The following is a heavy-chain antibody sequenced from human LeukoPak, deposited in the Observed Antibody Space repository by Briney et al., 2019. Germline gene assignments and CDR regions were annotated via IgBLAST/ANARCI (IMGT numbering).Heavy chain of an antibody. CDR1: GGSISSGGYY. CDR2: IYYSGST. Sequence: SQTLSLTCTVSGGSISSGGYYWSWIPQHPGKGLEWIGYIYYSGSTYYNPSLKSRVTISVDTSKNQFSLKLSSVTAADTAVYYCARVSSPYREIDYWGQGTLVTVSS. D-gene: IGHD4-11*01. J-gene: IGHJ4*02. CDR3: ARVSSPYREIDY. V-gene: IGHV4-31*03.